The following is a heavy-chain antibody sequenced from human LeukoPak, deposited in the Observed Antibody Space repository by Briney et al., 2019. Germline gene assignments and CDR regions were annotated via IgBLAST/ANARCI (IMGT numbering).Heavy chain of an antibody. CDR3: ARDPSVVYDAFDI. J-gene: IGHJ3*02. CDR1: GGSISSGDYY. Sequence: SETLSLTCTVSGGSISSGDYYWSWIRQPPGKGLEWIGYIYYSGSTYYNPSLKSRVTISVDTSKNQFSLKLSSVTAADTAVYYCARDPSVVYDAFDIWGQGTMVTVSS. CDR2: IYYSGST. D-gene: IGHD2-8*02. V-gene: IGHV4-30-4*08.